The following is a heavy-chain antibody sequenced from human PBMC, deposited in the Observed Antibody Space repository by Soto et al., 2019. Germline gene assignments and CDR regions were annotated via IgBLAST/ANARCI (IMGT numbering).Heavy chain of an antibody. CDR1: GGTFSRYT. Sequence: GASVKVSCKAPGGTFSRYTINWVRQAPGQGLEWMGRVVPKIGSINFIRKFQGRLTLTADKSTRTAFLELSSLRPEDTALYYCARVVLTSSYQSNWFGPWRQRTPVIVSS. J-gene: IGHJ5*02. CDR3: ARVVLTSSYQSNWFGP. D-gene: IGHD3-9*01. V-gene: IGHV1-69*08. CDR2: VVPKIGSI.